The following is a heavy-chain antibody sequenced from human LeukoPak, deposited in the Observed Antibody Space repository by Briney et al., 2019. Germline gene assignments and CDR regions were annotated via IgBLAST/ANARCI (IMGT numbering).Heavy chain of an antibody. CDR3: AKGGGYGSGSYRAFDY. CDR1: GFTFSSYA. Sequence: GGSLRLSCAASGFTFSSYAMSWVRQAPGKGLEWVSAISGSGGSTYYADSVKGRFTISRDNSKNTPYLQMNSLRAEDTAVYYCAKGGGYGSGSYRAFDYWGQGTLVTVSS. CDR2: ISGSGGST. V-gene: IGHV3-23*01. D-gene: IGHD3-10*01. J-gene: IGHJ4*02.